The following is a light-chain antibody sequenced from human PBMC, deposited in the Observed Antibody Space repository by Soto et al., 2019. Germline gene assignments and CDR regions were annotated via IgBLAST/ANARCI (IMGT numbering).Light chain of an antibody. J-gene: IGLJ1*01. CDR3: NSYTSSGTYV. Sequence: QSALTQPASVSGSPGQSITISCIGASSDVGGYNYVSWYHQHPGKAPKLIIYDVSNRPSGVSNRFSGSKSGNTASLTISGLKAEDEADYYCNSYTSSGTYVFGTGTKLTVL. CDR1: SSDVGGYNY. V-gene: IGLV2-14*01. CDR2: DVS.